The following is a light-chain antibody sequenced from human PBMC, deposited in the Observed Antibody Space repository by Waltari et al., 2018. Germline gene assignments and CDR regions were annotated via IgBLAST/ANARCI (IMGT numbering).Light chain of an antibody. J-gene: IGLJ2*01. CDR2: DVT. CDR1: SSDIGGTFY. CDR3: SSYAGTTSV. Sequence: QSALTQPASVSGSPGQSITISCTGTSSDIGGTFYVSWYRQYPGYAPPLIIFDVTNRPPGVSDRFSGSKSGNTASLTISGLQADDEADYYCSSYAGTTSVFGGGTKVTVL. V-gene: IGLV2-14*03.